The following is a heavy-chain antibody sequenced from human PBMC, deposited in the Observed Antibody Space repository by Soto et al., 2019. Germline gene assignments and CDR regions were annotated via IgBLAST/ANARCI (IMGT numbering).Heavy chain of an antibody. D-gene: IGHD1-1*01. J-gene: IGHJ4*02. Sequence: EVQLVESGGGLVQPGGSLRLSCAGSGFTFSNAWMSWVRRAPGKGLEWVGRIKSDAYGGAIEYAARVKGRFTISRDDSKNTLFLQMNNLRAEDTDVYSCTTAKGRLEPPTNDFWGQGTPVIVSS. CDR3: TTAKGRLEPPTNDF. CDR1: GFTFSNAW. V-gene: IGHV3-15*01. CDR2: IKSDAYGGAI.